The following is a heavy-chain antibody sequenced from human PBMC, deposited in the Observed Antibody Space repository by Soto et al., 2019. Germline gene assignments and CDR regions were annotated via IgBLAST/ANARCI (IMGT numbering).Heavy chain of an antibody. Sequence: QVQLQQWGAGLLKPSETLSLTCAVYGGSFSGYYWSWIRQPPGKGLEWIGEINHSGSTNYNPSLKSRVTLSVDTSKNQSSLKLSSVTAADTAVYYCARTGAGRSSGGWGQGTLVTVSS. CDR1: GGSFSGYY. V-gene: IGHV4-34*01. J-gene: IGHJ4*02. CDR3: ARTGAGRSSGG. D-gene: IGHD6-19*01. CDR2: INHSGST.